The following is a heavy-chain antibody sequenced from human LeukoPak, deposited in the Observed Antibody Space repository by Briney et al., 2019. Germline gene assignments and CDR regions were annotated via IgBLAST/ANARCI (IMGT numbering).Heavy chain of an antibody. CDR3: AAHGAIQLERLHY. D-gene: IGHD1-1*01. CDR2: IYYSGSA. J-gene: IGHJ4*02. V-gene: IGHV4-39*01. Sequence: SETLSLTCTVSGGSVSSNNDYWGWIRQPPGRGLEWIGSIYYSGSAWYNPSLKSRVTISVDTSRNQLSLRLDSVTAADTAVYYCAAHGAIQLERLHYWGQGTLLTVSS. CDR1: GGSVSSNNDY.